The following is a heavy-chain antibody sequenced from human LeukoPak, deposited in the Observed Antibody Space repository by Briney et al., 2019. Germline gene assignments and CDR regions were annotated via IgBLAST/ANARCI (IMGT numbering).Heavy chain of an antibody. CDR1: GFTFDDYG. V-gene: IGHV3-23*01. D-gene: IGHD3-16*01. CDR2: ISGSGGST. CDR3: AKESPPPTSFDP. Sequence: GGSLRLSCAASGFTFDDYGMSWVRQAPGKGLEWVSAISGSGGSTYYADSVKGRFTISRDNSKNTLYLQMNSLRAEDTAVYYCAKESPPPTSFDPWGQGTLVTVSS. J-gene: IGHJ5*02.